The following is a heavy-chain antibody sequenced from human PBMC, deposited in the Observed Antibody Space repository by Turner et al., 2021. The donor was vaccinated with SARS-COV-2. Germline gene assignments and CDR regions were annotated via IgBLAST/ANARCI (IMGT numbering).Heavy chain of an antibody. J-gene: IGHJ1*01. CDR3: ARPYSSGWYINFIF. Sequence: EVQLEESGGGLVQPGGSLRLSCAASGFTFNNYWMTWVRQAPGKGLEWVAISRDNAKNSMYLQMNTLRAEDTAVYYCARPYSSGWYINFIFWGQGTLVTVSS. D-gene: IGHD6-19*01. V-gene: IGHV3-7*01. CDR1: GFTFNNYW.